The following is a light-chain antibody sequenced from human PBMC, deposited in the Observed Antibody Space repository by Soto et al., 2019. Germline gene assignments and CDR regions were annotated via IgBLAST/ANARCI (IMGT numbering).Light chain of an antibody. CDR1: QSISGW. CDR3: QQYNSNWT. V-gene: IGKV1-5*01. Sequence: QIAQSTSTLAASVGGRVTINFRASQSISGWLAWYQQKPGKAPKFLIYDASSLESGVPSRFSGSGSGTEFTLTISSLQPDDFATYYCQQYNSNWTFGQRTKVDI. CDR2: DAS. J-gene: IGKJ1*01.